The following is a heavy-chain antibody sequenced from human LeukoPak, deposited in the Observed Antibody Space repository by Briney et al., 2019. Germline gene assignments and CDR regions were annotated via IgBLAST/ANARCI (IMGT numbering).Heavy chain of an antibody. Sequence: PSETLSLTCTVSGGSISSSSYYWGWIRQPPGKGLEWIGSIHYSGSTNYNPSLKSRVTISVDTSKNQFSLKLSSVTAADTAVYYCARGYCSGGSCYSYYYYNYMDVWGKGTTVTVSS. CDR3: ARGYCSGGSCYSYYYYNYMDV. D-gene: IGHD2-15*01. J-gene: IGHJ6*03. V-gene: IGHV4-39*07. CDR2: IHYSGST. CDR1: GGSISSSSYY.